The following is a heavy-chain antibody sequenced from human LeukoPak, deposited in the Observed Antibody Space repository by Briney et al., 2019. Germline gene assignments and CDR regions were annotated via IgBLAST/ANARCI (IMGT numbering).Heavy chain of an antibody. CDR1: GGSISSGSYY. D-gene: IGHD3-3*01. V-gene: IGHV4-61*02. J-gene: IGHJ6*02. Sequence: PSETLSLTCTVSGGSISSGSYYWSWIRQPAGKGLEWIGRIYTSASTNYNPSLKSRVTISVDTSKNQFSLKLSSVTAADTAVYYWARPRGWSGYPPNSYYYGREVWGQGTTVTVSS. CDR3: ARPRGWSGYPPNSYYYGREV. CDR2: IYTSAST.